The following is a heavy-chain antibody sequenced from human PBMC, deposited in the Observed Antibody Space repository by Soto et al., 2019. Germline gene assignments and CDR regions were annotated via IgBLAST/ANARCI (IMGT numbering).Heavy chain of an antibody. J-gene: IGHJ3*02. D-gene: IGHD1-7*01. Sequence: PSETLSLTCTVSGGSISSYYWSWIRQPPGKGLEWIGYIYYSGSTNYNPSPKSRVTISVDTSKNQFSLKLSSVTAADTAVYYCARGDNWNYSAFDIWGQGTMVTVSS. CDR1: GGSISSYY. CDR3: ARGDNWNYSAFDI. V-gene: IGHV4-59*01. CDR2: IYYSGST.